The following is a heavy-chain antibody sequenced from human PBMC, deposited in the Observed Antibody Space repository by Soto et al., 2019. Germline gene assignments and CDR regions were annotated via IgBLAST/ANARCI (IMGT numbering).Heavy chain of an antibody. J-gene: IGHJ4*02. Sequence: EVQLVESGGGLVQPGGSLRLSCAASGFTFSSYWMHWVRQTPEKGLVWVSHIDSDGSSTTYADSVKGRFTSSRDNAKNTLDLQMNSMRPEDTAVYYCVRDDFGLGIEYWGLGTLVTVSS. CDR2: IDSDGSST. D-gene: IGHD1-26*01. CDR3: VRDDFGLGIEY. CDR1: GFTFSSYW. V-gene: IGHV3-74*01.